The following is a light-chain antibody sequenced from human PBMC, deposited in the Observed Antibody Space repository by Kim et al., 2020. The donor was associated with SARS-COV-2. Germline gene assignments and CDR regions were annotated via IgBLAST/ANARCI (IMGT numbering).Light chain of an antibody. J-gene: IGKJ5*01. CDR2: DTS. CDR1: QSVGNQ. V-gene: IGKV3-11*01. CDR3: QQRANWPRT. Sequence: VLTQSPVTLSLSPGERATLSCRATQSVGNQLAWFKQKPGQAPRLLIYDTSNRAPGVPARFSGSGSGTDFTLTISTLEAEDFAVYYCQQRANWPRTFGQGTRLEIK.